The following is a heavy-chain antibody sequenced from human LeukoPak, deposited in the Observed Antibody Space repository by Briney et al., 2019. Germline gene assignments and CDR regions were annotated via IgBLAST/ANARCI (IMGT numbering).Heavy chain of an antibody. CDR1: GYTLTGYY. V-gene: IGHV1-2*02. CDR2: INPNSGGT. D-gene: IGHD6-13*01. Sequence: ASVKVSCKASGYTLTGYYMHWVRQAPGQGLEWMGWINPNSGGTNYAQKFQGRVTLTRDTSISTAYMELSRLISDDTAVYYCARDLFLAAAEREGDDYWGQGTLVTASS. J-gene: IGHJ4*02. CDR3: ARDLFLAAAEREGDDY.